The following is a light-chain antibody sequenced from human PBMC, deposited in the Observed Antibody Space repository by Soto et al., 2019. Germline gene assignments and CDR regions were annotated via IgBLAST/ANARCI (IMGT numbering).Light chain of an antibody. J-gene: IGLJ2*01. CDR1: SSDVGNYNL. Sequence: QSALTQPASVSGSPGQSITISCTGTSSDVGNYNLVSWYQQHPGKVPKVMIYEVTKRPSGVSNRFSGSKSGNTASLTISGLQAEXEXXYYCCSYAXSGIVVFGGGTKLTVL. V-gene: IGLV2-23*02. CDR2: EVT. CDR3: CSYAXSGIVV.